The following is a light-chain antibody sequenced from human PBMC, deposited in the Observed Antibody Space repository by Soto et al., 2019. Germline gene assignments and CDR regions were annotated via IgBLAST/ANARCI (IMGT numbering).Light chain of an antibody. Sequence: QSVLTQPPSASGTPGQRVTISCSGSSSNIGSNYVYWYQQLPGTAPKLLIYSNNQWPSGVPDRFSGSKSGTSASLAISGLRSEDEADYYCAAWDDSLSVWVFGGGTKLTVL. CDR2: SNN. V-gene: IGLV1-47*02. CDR1: SSNIGSNY. J-gene: IGLJ3*02. CDR3: AAWDDSLSVWV.